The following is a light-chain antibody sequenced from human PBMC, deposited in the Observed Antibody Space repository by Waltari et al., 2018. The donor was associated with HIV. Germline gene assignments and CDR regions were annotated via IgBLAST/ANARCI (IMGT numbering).Light chain of an antibody. CDR1: SGSVASHY. J-gene: IGLJ3*02. Sequence: NFMLTQPHSVSESTGKTVTISCTRSSGSVASHYVPWFQQRPGSAPTTILYEHYQRPSGVPDRFSGIIDKSSNSASLTISGVKTEDEADYYCQSFDTDNHWVFGGGTRLTIL. CDR2: EHY. V-gene: IGLV6-57*03. CDR3: QSFDTDNHWV.